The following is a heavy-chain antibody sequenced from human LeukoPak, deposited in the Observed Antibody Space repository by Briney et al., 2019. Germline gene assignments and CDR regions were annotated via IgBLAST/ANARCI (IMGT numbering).Heavy chain of an antibody. D-gene: IGHD6-13*01. Sequence: GGSXXSYYWSWIRQPPGKGLEWIGYIYYSGSTNYNPSLKSRVTISVDTSKNQFSLKLSSVTAADTAVYYCARGYSSSISWFDPWGQGTLVTVSS. CDR3: ARGYSSSISWFDP. CDR1: GGSXXSYY. J-gene: IGHJ5*02. V-gene: IGHV4-59*01. CDR2: IYYSGST.